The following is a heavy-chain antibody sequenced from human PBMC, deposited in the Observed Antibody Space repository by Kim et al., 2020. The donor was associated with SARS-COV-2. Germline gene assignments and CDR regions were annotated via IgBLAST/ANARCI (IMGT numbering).Heavy chain of an antibody. CDR2: ISWDGGST. J-gene: IGHJ3*02. Sequence: GGSLRLSCAASGFTFYDYTMHWVRQAPGKGLEWVSLISWDGGSTYYEDSVKGRFTISRDNSKNSLYLQMNSLRTEDTAWNYCANDQNGVEDGSGSLHAFAIWGLGPMVTVSS. V-gene: IGHV3-43*01. CDR3: ANDQNGVEDGSGSLHAFAI. D-gene: IGHD3-10*01. CDR1: GFTFYDYT.